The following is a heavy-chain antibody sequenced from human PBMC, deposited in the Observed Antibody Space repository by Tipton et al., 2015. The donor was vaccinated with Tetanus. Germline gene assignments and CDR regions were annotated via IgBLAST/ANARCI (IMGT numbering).Heavy chain of an antibody. V-gene: IGHV3-74*01. CDR3: VREDIVSRIYAVFDH. CDR1: GFTLSRYW. J-gene: IGHJ4*02. Sequence: SLRLSCAGSGFTLSRYWMHWVRQAPGTGLVWVARINSDGSARSYADSVKGRFTISRDTAKDTLHLQMNSLRVEDTAVYYCVREDIVSRIYAVFDHWGQGSLVTVSS. CDR2: INSDGSAR. D-gene: IGHD2-2*01.